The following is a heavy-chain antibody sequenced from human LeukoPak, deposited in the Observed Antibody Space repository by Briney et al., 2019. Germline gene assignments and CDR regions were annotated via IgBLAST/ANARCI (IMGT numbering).Heavy chain of an antibody. CDR1: GFTFSSYA. CDR3: AKDGSAAVAGLFDY. J-gene: IGHJ4*02. Sequence: PGGSLRLSCAASGFTFSSYAMSWVRQAPGKGLEWVSAISGSGGSPYYADSVKGRFTISRDNSKNTLYLQMNSLRAEDTAVYYCAKDGSAAVAGLFDYWGQGTLVTVSS. D-gene: IGHD6-19*01. CDR2: ISGSGGSP. V-gene: IGHV3-23*01.